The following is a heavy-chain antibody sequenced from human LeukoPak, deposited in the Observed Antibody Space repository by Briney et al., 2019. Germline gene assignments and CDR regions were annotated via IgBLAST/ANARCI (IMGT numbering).Heavy chain of an antibody. V-gene: IGHV4-34*01. CDR3: ARDYDFWSGYYTFDY. CDR1: GGSFSGYY. CDR2: INHSGST. J-gene: IGHJ4*02. Sequence: SETLSLTCAVYGGSFSGYYWSWIRQPPGKGLEWIGEINHSGSTNYNPSLKSRVTISVDTSKNQFSLKLSSVTAADTAVYYCARDYDFWSGYYTFDYWGQRTLVTVSS. D-gene: IGHD3-3*01.